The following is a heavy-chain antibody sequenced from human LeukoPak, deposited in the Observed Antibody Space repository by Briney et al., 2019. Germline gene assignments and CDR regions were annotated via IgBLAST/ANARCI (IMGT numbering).Heavy chain of an antibody. J-gene: IGHJ4*02. CDR2: ISYDGSNK. CDR3: ARESQWLGPLDY. D-gene: IGHD6-19*01. V-gene: IGHV3-30*19. Sequence: GGSLRLSCAASGFTFSSYGMHWVRQAPGKGLEWVAVISYDGSNKYYADSVKGRFTISRDNSKNTLYLQMNSLRAEDTAVYYCARESQWLGPLDYWGQGTLVTVSS. CDR1: GFTFSSYG.